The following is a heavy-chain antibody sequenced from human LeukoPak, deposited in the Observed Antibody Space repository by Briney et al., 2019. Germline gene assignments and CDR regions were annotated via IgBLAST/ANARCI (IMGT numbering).Heavy chain of an antibody. CDR2: IIPIFGTA. Sequence: ASVKVSCKASGGTFSSYAISWVRQAPGQGLEWMGGIIPIFGTANYAQKFQGRVTITADESTSIAYMELSSLRSEDTAVYCCASYRGYSSSYFDYWGQGTLVTVSS. CDR3: ASYRGYSSSYFDY. V-gene: IGHV1-69*13. CDR1: GGTFSSYA. D-gene: IGHD6-13*01. J-gene: IGHJ4*02.